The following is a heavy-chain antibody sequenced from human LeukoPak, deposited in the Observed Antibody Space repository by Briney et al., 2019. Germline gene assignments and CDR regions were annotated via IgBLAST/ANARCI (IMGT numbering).Heavy chain of an antibody. J-gene: IGHJ5*02. CDR3: ARHSRTTVTTRWFDP. Sequence: SGTLSLTCAVSGAPISSNNWWWSWVRQPPGKGLEWIGSIYYSGSTYYNPSLKSRVTISVDTSKNQFSLKLSPVTAADTAVYYCARHSRTTVTTRWFDPWGQGTLVTVSS. CDR2: IYYSGST. D-gene: IGHD4-11*01. CDR1: GAPISSNNWW. V-gene: IGHV4-39*01.